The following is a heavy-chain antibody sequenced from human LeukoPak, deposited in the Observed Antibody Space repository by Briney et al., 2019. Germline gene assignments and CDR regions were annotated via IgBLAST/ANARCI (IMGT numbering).Heavy chain of an antibody. CDR1: GFTFSSYW. Sequence: GGSLRLSCAASGFTFSSYWMHWVRQAPGKGLVWVSRIISDGSKTYYTDSVKGRFTISRDNAKNTLYLQMNRLRAEDTAVYYCARYDYYDSSGYKIAEYFQHWGQGTLVTVS. V-gene: IGHV3-74*01. CDR2: IISDGSKT. J-gene: IGHJ1*01. CDR3: ARYDYYDSSGYKIAEYFQH. D-gene: IGHD3-22*01.